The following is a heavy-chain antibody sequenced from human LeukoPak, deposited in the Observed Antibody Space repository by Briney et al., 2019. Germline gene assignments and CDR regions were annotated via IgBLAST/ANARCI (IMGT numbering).Heavy chain of an antibody. D-gene: IGHD3-10*01. J-gene: IGHJ5*02. CDR2: IYYSGST. Sequence: SETLSLTCTVSGGSISSYYWSWIRQPPGKGLEWIGYIYYSGSTNCNPSLKSRVTISVDTSKNQFSPKLSSVTAADTAVYYCAREVTMVRGGWFDPWGQGTLVTVSS. CDR1: GGSISSYY. V-gene: IGHV4-59*12. CDR3: AREVTMVRGGWFDP.